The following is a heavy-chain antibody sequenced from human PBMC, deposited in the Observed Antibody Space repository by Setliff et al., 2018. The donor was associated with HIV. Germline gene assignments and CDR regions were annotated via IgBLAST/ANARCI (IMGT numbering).Heavy chain of an antibody. CDR1: GDSINSGTYY. CDR3: ARDNSYYYGSGSHYWYGMDV. V-gene: IGHV4-61*02. D-gene: IGHD3-10*01. CDR2: LHFSGDT. J-gene: IGHJ6*01. Sequence: PSETLSLTCTVSGDSINSGTYYWSWIRQPAGKGLEWIGRLHFSGDTNYNPSLKSRVTMSIDTSKNQFSLKLRSATAADTAVYYCARDNSYYYGSGSHYWYGMDVWGQGTTITVSS.